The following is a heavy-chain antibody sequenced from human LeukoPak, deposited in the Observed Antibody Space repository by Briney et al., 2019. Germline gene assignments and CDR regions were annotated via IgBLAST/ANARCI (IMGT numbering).Heavy chain of an antibody. J-gene: IGHJ4*02. CDR3: ARASGDIVETATMGSY. Sequence: GGSLRLSCAASGFTFSSYSMNWVRQAPGKGLEWVSSISSSSSSIYYADSVKGRFTISRDNAKNSMYLQMNSLRAEDTAVYYCARASGDIVETATMGSYWGQGTLVTVSS. CDR1: GFTFSSYS. D-gene: IGHD5-18*01. V-gene: IGHV3-21*01. CDR2: ISSSSSSI.